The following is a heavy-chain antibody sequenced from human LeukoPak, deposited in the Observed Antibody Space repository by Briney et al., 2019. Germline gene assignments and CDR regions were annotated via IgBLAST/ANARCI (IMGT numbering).Heavy chain of an antibody. CDR1: GGSISSSIYY. CDR3: ARVKYCTNGVCHPDWFDP. J-gene: IGHJ5*02. CDR2: IYYSGST. Sequence: SETLSLTCTVSGGSISSSIYYWGWIRQPPGKGLEWIGSIYYSGSTYYNPSLKSRVTISVDMSNNQFSLKLSSVTAADTAVYYCARVKYCTNGVCHPDWFDPWGQGTLVTASS. V-gene: IGHV4-39*07. D-gene: IGHD2-8*01.